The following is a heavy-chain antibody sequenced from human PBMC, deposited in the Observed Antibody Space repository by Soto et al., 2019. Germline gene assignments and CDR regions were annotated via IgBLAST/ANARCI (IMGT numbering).Heavy chain of an antibody. CDR1: EFAFSSYP. J-gene: IGHJ4*02. V-gene: IGHV3-30-3*01. CDR3: AKGVILQPYYFDY. CDR2: ISYEGTNE. D-gene: IGHD4-4*01. Sequence: PGGSLRLSCAASEFAFSSYPMYWVRQAPGKGLEWVAFISYEGTNEYYADSVRGRFTVSRDNSKNTLFLQMNSLRAEDTAVYYCAKGVILQPYYFDYWGQGTLVTVSS.